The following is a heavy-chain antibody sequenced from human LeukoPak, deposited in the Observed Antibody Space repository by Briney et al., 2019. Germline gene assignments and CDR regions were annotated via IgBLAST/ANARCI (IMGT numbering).Heavy chain of an antibody. CDR2: MNPNSGNT. CDR1: GYTFTSYD. CDR3: ARIAPYCSGGSCYSAYNWFDP. Sequence: ASVKVSCKASGYTFTSYDINWVRQATGQGLEWMGWMNPNSGNTNYAQKLQGRVTMTTDTSTSTAYMELRSLRSDDTAVYYCARIAPYCSGGSCYSAYNWFDPWGQGTLVTVSS. J-gene: IGHJ5*02. V-gene: IGHV1-18*01. D-gene: IGHD2-15*01.